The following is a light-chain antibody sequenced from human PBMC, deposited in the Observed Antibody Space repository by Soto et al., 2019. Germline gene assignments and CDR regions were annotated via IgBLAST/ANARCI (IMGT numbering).Light chain of an antibody. CDR3: SSYTSNTTPV. CDR2: DVT. V-gene: IGLV2-14*01. CDR1: SSDIGGYNF. J-gene: IGLJ3*02. Sequence: QSVLTQPASVSGSPGQSITISCTGTSSDIGGYNFVSWYQHHPGKAPKLMIYDVTNRPSGVSNRFSGSKSGNTASLTISGLQAEDEADYYCSSYTSNTTPVFGGGTKLTVL.